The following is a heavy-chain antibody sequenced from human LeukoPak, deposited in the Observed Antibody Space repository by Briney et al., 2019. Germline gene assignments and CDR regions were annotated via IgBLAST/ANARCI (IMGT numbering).Heavy chain of an antibody. J-gene: IGHJ1*01. D-gene: IGHD2-15*01. Sequence: SETLSLTCSVSGGSVTSYYWNWVRQTPEMGLEWIGYISNTGATDYGPAFTSRVSMSLDTSKNQFSLKLTYVTAADTGVYYCARGYCSDEICPVFPSWGQGTLVTISS. CDR2: ISNTGAT. CDR1: GGSVTSYY. CDR3: ARGYCSDEICPVFPS. V-gene: IGHV4-59*02.